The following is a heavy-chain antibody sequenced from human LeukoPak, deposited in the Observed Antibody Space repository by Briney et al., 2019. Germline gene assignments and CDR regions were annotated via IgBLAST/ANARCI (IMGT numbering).Heavy chain of an antibody. CDR2: ISYDGGNK. V-gene: IGHV3-30*18. J-gene: IGHJ4*02. CDR1: GFTFSSYG. CDR3: AKSGEWLRSGYYFDY. Sequence: PGGSLRLSCAASGFTFSSYGMHWVRQAPGKGLEWVAVISYDGGNKYYADSVKGRFTISRDNSKNTLYLQMNSLRAEDTAVYYCAKSGEWLRSGYYFDYWGQGTLVTVSS. D-gene: IGHD5-12*01.